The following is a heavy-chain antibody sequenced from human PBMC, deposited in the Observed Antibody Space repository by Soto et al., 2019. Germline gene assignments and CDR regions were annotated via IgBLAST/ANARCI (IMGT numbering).Heavy chain of an antibody. CDR1: GFSLITSGVG. CDR2: IYWDDDT. J-gene: IGHJ4*02. CDR3: GHTIAPRIFAS. V-gene: IGHV2-5*02. D-gene: IGHD2-21*01. Sequence: QITLKEAGPTLVKPTQTLTLTCSFSGFSLITSGVGVGWIRQPPGKALEWLALIYWDDDTGYSTSLRNRLTTTKDTSRNQVVRTMTNMDPADTATSYGGHTIAPRIFASWGQGTLVTVSS.